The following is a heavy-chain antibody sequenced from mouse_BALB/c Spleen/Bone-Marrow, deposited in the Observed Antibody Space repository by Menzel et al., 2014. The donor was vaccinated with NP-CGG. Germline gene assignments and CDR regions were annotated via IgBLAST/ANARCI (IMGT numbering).Heavy chain of an antibody. J-gene: IGHJ2*01. D-gene: IGHD1-1*01. V-gene: IGHV1-80*01. CDR2: IYPGDGDT. CDR3: ARSGYGSNYDY. Sequence: VKLVESGAELVRPGSSVKISCKASGYAFSTYWMSWVKQRPGQGLEWIGQIYPGDGDTKYNGKFKDKATLTADKSSSTAYMQLSSLTSEDSADYFCARSGYGSNYDYWGQGTTLTVSS. CDR1: GYAFSTYW.